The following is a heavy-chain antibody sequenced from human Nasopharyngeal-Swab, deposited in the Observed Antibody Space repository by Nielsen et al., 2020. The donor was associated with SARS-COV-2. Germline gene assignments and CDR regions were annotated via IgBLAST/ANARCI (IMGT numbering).Heavy chain of an antibody. CDR2: INPNSGGT. CDR3: ARGGAGSGWYLDY. D-gene: IGHD6-19*01. CDR1: GYTFTGYY. J-gene: IGHJ4*02. V-gene: IGHV1-2*02. Sequence: ASVKVSCKASGYTFTGYYMHWVRQAPGQGLEWMGWINPNSGGTNYAQKFQGRVTMTRNTSISTAYMELSSLRSEDTAVYYCARGGAGSGWYLDYWGQGTLVTVSS.